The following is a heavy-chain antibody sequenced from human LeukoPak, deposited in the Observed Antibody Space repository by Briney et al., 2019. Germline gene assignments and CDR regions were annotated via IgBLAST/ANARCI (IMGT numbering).Heavy chain of an antibody. D-gene: IGHD4-17*01. Sequence: GGSLRLSCAASGFTFSSYWMSWVRQAPGKGLEWVANIKQDGSEKYYVDSVKGRFTISRDNAKNSLYPQMNSLRAEDTALYYCAKDIYDGDHKRGWFDPWGQGTLVTVSS. J-gene: IGHJ5*02. V-gene: IGHV3-7*03. CDR3: AKDIYDGDHKRGWFDP. CDR1: GFTFSSYW. CDR2: IKQDGSEK.